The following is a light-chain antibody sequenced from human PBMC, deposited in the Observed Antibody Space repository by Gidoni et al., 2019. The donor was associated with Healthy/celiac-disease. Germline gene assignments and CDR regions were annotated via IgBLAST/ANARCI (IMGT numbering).Light chain of an antibody. CDR3: QQYYSYPPLT. CDR1: QGISSY. V-gene: IGKV1-8*01. Sequence: AIRMTQSPSSFSASTGDRVTITCRASQGISSYLAWYQQKPGKAPKLLLYAASTLQSGVPSRFSGSGSGTDFTLTISSLQSEDFATYYCQQYYSYPPLTFGGGTKVEIK. CDR2: AAS. J-gene: IGKJ4*01.